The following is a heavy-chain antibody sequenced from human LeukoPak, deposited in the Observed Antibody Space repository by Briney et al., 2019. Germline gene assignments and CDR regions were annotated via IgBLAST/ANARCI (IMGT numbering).Heavy chain of an antibody. Sequence: PSETLSLTCTVSGGSINSGDYYWSWIRQPPGKGLEWIGYIYYSGSTYYNPSLKSRVTISVDTSKNQFSLKLSSVTAADTAVYYCARVDSSGYYSAALDYWGQGTLVTVSS. CDR1: GGSINSGDYY. CDR3: ARVDSSGYYSAALDY. CDR2: IYYSGST. D-gene: IGHD3-22*01. J-gene: IGHJ4*02. V-gene: IGHV4-30-4*01.